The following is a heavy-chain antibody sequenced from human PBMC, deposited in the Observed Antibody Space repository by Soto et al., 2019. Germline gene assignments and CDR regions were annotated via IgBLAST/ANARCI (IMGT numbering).Heavy chain of an antibody. J-gene: IGHJ5*02. CDR1: CGSISSGGYS. CDR2: IYHSGST. CDR3: ARVPSP. V-gene: IGHV4-30-2*01. Sequence: QLQLQESCSGLVKPSQTLSLTCAVSCGSISSGGYSWIWIRQPPGKGLEWIGYIYHSGSTYYNPSLKSRVTISVDRSKNHFSMKLSSVTAADTAVYYCARVPSPWGQGTLVNVS.